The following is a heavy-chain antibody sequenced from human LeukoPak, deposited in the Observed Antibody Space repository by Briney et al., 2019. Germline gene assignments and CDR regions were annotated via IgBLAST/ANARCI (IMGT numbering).Heavy chain of an antibody. CDR2: IYYRGNT. Sequence: SETLSLTCTVSGDSVSIYYWSWIRQPPGKGLEWIGYIYYRGNTNYNPSLKSRVTMAVDTSKNQFSLKVSSVTAADTAVYYCARDMLGYYYGSGNYGSFDTWGQGTLVTVSS. CDR1: GDSVSIYY. CDR3: ARDMLGYYYGSGNYGSFDT. J-gene: IGHJ5*02. V-gene: IGHV4-59*02. D-gene: IGHD3-10*01.